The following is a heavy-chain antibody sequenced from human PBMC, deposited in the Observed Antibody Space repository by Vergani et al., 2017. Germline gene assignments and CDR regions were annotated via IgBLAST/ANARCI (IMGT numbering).Heavy chain of an antibody. V-gene: IGHV4-39*01. Sequence: QLQLQESGPGLVKPSETLSLTCTVSGGSISSNNYYWGWIRQPPGKGLEWIGSFSSSGNTYYNPSLKSRVTISVDTSKNQFSLNLRSVTAADTAVYYCARLQDDYGGIPEIWGQGTLVTVSS. CDR3: ARLQDDYGGIPEI. D-gene: IGHD4-23*01. CDR2: FSSSGNT. J-gene: IGHJ4*02. CDR1: GGSISSNNYY.